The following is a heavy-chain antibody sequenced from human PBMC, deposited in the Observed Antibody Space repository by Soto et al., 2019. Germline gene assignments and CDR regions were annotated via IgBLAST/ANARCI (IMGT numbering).Heavy chain of an antibody. D-gene: IGHD1-1*01. CDR1: GGSISSYY. CDR3: ARAFRRPPDYYGMDV. V-gene: IGHV4-59*01. CDR2: IYYSGST. Sequence: QVQLQESGPGLVKPSETLSLTCTVSGGSISSYYWSWIRQPPGKGLEWIGYIYYSGSTNYNPSLKSRVTISVDTSKNQFSLKLSSVTAADTAVYYCARAFRRPPDYYGMDVWGQGTTVTVSS. J-gene: IGHJ6*02.